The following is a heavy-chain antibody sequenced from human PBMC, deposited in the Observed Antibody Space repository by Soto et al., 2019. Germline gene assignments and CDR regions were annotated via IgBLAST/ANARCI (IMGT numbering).Heavy chain of an antibody. CDR1: GFTFSSYS. J-gene: IGHJ4*02. CDR3: ARGMGYYCSGGSCPEVVFDY. CDR2: ISGTSSTI. D-gene: IGHD2-15*01. Sequence: EVQPVESGGGLVQPGGSLRLSCAASGFTFSSYSMNWVRQAPGKGLEWISYISGTSSTIYHADSVKGRFTISRDNAKNSLYLQMNSLRDEDTAVYYCARGMGYYCSGGSCPEVVFDYWGQGTLGTVSS. V-gene: IGHV3-48*02.